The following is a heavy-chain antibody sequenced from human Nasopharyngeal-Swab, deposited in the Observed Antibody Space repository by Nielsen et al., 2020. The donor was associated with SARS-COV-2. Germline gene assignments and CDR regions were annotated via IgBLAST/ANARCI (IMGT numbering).Heavy chain of an antibody. Sequence: SETLSLTCTVSGGSISSYYWSWIRQPPGKGLEWIGSIYYSGSTNYNPSLKSRVTISVDTSKNQSSLKLSSVTAADTAVYYCARKSGWLGAFDIWGQGTMVTVSS. D-gene: IGHD5-12*01. CDR1: GGSISSYY. V-gene: IGHV4-59*08. CDR2: IYYSGST. J-gene: IGHJ3*02. CDR3: ARKSGWLGAFDI.